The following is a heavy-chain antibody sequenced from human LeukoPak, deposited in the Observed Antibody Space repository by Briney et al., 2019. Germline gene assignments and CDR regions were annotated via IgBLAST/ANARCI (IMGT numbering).Heavy chain of an antibody. CDR1: GFIFTHHW. V-gene: IGHV5-51*01. D-gene: IGHD3-22*01. Sequence: GESLKISCNGSGFIFTHHWIDWVRQEPGKGLEWRGIIYPDYSDSRYSPSFQGQVTISADKSINAAFLQWSSLKDWDSAIYYCARLYYAASGYPDYWGQGTLVTVSS. J-gene: IGHJ4*02. CDR3: ARLYYAASGYPDY. CDR2: IYPDYSDS.